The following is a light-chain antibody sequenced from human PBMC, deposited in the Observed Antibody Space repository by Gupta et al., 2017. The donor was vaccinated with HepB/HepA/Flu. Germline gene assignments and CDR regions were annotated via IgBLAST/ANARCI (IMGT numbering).Light chain of an antibody. CDR3: QQRRNWPPIT. V-gene: IGKV3-11*01. J-gene: IGKJ5*01. CDR1: EGIMNH. Sequence: EIVLTQSPDILSLSPGNRAIFSCRASEGIMNHLAWYQQKPGQAPRLIIFDASTRATGVPARFRGSGFGTDFTLTISNREPEDFAFYYCQQRRNWPPITFGQGTRLDIK. CDR2: DAS.